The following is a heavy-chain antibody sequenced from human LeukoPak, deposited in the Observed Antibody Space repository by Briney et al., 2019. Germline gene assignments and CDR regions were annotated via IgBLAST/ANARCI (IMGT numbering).Heavy chain of an antibody. CDR1: GFTFSSYA. CDR3: AKDPLYGSGSYYNV. V-gene: IGHV3-23*01. Sequence: QPGGSLRLSCAASGFTFSSYAMSWVRQAPGKGLEWVSAISGSGGSTYYADSVKGRFTNSRDNSKNTLYLQMNSLRAEDTAVYYCAKDPLYGSGSYYNVWGQGTLVTVSS. CDR2: ISGSGGST. J-gene: IGHJ4*02. D-gene: IGHD3-10*01.